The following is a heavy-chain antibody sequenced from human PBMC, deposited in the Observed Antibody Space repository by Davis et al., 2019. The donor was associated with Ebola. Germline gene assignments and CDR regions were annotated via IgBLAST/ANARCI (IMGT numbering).Heavy chain of an antibody. D-gene: IGHD6-13*01. CDR2: ISGGYT. J-gene: IGHJ4*02. CDR3: ARDWASGYSSSWAYFDS. CDR1: GFSFTSYS. Sequence: GESLKISCAASGFSFTSYSMNWVRQAPGKGLEWVAYISGGYTYYAESVKGRFTISRDNSKNTLDLQMNSLRPEDTAVYYCARDWASGYSSSWAYFDSWGQGAPVTVSS. V-gene: IGHV3-21*05.